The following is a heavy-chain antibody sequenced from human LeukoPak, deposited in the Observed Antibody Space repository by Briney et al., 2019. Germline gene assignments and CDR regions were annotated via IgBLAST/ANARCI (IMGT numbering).Heavy chain of an antibody. CDR1: GFAFSTYA. CDR2: IWYDGSNK. Sequence: GGSLRLSCAASGFAFSTYAMHWVRQAPGKGLEWVAVIWYDGSNKYYTDSVKGRVTLSRDNSKNTVSLQMNSLRAEDTAVYYCARGDSNRRGGHYYYNYGMDVWGQGTTATVSS. J-gene: IGHJ6*02. CDR3: ARGDSNRRGGHYYYNYGMDV. V-gene: IGHV3-33*01. D-gene: IGHD3-22*01.